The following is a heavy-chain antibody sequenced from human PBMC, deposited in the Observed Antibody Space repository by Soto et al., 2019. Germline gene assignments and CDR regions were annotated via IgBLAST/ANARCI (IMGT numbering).Heavy chain of an antibody. D-gene: IGHD6-6*01. CDR3: ARTGGGMAARPLEY. V-gene: IGHV1-18*01. J-gene: IGHJ4*02. CDR2: ISVYNGNK. Sequence: QVQLVQSGGEVRKPGASVEVSCKTSGYMFTTYGISWVRQVPGQGLEWMAWISVYNGNKKYAEKFKGRVTMTADTSTSTVSMELRGLTSDDTATYFCARTGGGMAARPLEYWGQGTLVTVSS. CDR1: GYMFTTYG.